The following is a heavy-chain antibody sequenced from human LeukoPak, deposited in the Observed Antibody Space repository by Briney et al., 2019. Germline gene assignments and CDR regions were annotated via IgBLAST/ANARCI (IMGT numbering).Heavy chain of an antibody. D-gene: IGHD6-19*01. V-gene: IGHV3-74*01. CDR3: ARDSATSGNHWFFDV. CDR2: ITSDGRAT. CDR1: GVTLISDW. J-gene: IGHJ2*01. Sequence: GGSLRLSCAVSGVTLISDWMHWGRQGPGKGLAWVSRITSDGRATAYADYVKGRFVIPRDKSTHTLYLHISGLTVVDTAVYYCARDSATSGNHWFFDVWGRGTLVIASS.